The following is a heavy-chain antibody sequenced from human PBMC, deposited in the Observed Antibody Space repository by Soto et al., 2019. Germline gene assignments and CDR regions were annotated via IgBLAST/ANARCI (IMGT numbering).Heavy chain of an antibody. D-gene: IGHD2-15*01. Sequence: ASVKVSCKASGYTFTGYYMHWVRQAPGQGLEWTGWINPNSGGTNYAQKFQGRVTMTRDTSISTAYMELSRLRSDDTAVYYCAREVDIVVVVAATERHNWFDPWGQGTLVTVSS. CDR3: AREVDIVVVVAATERHNWFDP. CDR1: GYTFTGYY. CDR2: INPNSGGT. V-gene: IGHV1-2*02. J-gene: IGHJ5*02.